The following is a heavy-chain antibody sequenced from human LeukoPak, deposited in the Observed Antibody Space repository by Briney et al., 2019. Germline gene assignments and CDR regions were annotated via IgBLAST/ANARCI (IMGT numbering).Heavy chain of an antibody. CDR2: ITGSGGNT. Sequence: PGGSLRLSCAASGFIFSSYSMSWVRQAPGKGLEWVSVITGSGGNTYYADSVKGRFTISKDNSKNSLYLQMNSLRAEDTAVYYCARAGGSTVSHSDYWGQGTLVTVSS. CDR1: GFIFSSYS. D-gene: IGHD4-17*01. J-gene: IGHJ4*02. CDR3: ARAGGSTVSHSDY. V-gene: IGHV3-23*01.